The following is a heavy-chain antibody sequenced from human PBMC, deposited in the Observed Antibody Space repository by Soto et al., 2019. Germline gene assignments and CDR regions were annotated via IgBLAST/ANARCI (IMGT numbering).Heavy chain of an antibody. CDR1: GGNITSGEYY. CDR3: ARESVPDYILHTWFDP. V-gene: IGHV4-30-4*08. D-gene: IGHD2-15*01. J-gene: IGHJ5*02. CDR2: NYYSGST. Sequence: PSEPMSLTWTISGGNITSGEYYWSWQSKPPGKGLEWIGYNYYSGSTYYNPSLGSRVTISLDTSNNQFSLKLNSVTAADTAVSFCARESVPDYILHTWFDPWGQGTLVTFSS.